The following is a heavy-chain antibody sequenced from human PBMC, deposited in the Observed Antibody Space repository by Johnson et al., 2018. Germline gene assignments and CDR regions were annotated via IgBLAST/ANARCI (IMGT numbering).Heavy chain of an antibody. J-gene: IGHJ6*03. Sequence: QVQLVQSGGGVVQPGRSLRLSCAASGFTFSSYAMHWVRQAPGKGLEWVAVISYDGSNKYYADSVKGRFTISRDNSKNTLDLQMNSLRAEDTAVYYCARDRDYYMDVWGKGTTVTVSS. CDR1: GFTFSSYA. CDR3: ARDRDYYMDV. CDR2: ISYDGSNK. V-gene: IGHV3-30-3*01.